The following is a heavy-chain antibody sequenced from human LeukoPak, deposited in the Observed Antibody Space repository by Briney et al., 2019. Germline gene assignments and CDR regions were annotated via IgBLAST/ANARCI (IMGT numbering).Heavy chain of an antibody. CDR3: ARGGPYCSGGSCAVRY. Sequence: GGSLRPSCAASGFTFSSYWMSWVRQAPGKGLEWVANIKQDGSEKYYVDSVKGRFTISRDNAKNSLYLQMNSLRAEDTAVYYCARGGPYCSGGSCAVRYWGQGTLVTVSS. J-gene: IGHJ4*02. CDR2: IKQDGSEK. D-gene: IGHD2-15*01. CDR1: GFTFSSYW. V-gene: IGHV3-7*03.